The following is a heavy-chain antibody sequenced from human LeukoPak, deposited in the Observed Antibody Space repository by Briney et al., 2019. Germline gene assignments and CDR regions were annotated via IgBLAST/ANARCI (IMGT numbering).Heavy chain of an antibody. CDR3: ARPAPLSYYDFWSGFPTPT. V-gene: IGHV5-51*01. Sequence: GESLKISCNSSGYSFTSYWIGWVRQMPGKGLEWMGIIYPGDSDTRYSPSFQGQVTISADKSISTAYLQWSSLKASDTAMYYCARPAPLSYYDFWSGFPTPTWGQGTLVTVSS. J-gene: IGHJ5*02. CDR1: GYSFTSYW. CDR2: IYPGDSDT. D-gene: IGHD3-3*01.